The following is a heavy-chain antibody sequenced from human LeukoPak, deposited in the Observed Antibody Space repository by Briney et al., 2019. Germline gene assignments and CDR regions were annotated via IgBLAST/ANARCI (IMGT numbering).Heavy chain of an antibody. J-gene: IGHJ6*03. V-gene: IGHV5-51*01. Sequence: GGSLKIPCKGSGYRFTSYWMGWVRQMPGKGLEWMGVIYPGDSDTRYSPSFQGQVTISADKSISTAVLQWSSLNASDTAMYYCARLAAYDFWSGYSPVSYYYYMDVWGKGTTVTVSS. D-gene: IGHD3-3*01. CDR2: IYPGDSDT. CDR1: GYRFTSYW. CDR3: ARLAAYDFWSGYSPVSYYYYMDV.